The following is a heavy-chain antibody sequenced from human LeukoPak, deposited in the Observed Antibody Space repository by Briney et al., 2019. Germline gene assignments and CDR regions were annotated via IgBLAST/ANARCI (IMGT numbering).Heavy chain of an antibody. V-gene: IGHV4-34*01. CDR3: AIAMSGRIDY. CDR1: GGSFSGYY. D-gene: IGHD3-10*02. J-gene: IGHJ4*02. Sequence: SETLSLTSADYGGSFSGYYWSWIRQPPGKGLEWIGEINHSGSTNYKPSLKSRVTISVDTSKNKFCMKLSSVTAADTAVYYCAIAMSGRIDYWGQGTLVTVSS. CDR2: INHSGST.